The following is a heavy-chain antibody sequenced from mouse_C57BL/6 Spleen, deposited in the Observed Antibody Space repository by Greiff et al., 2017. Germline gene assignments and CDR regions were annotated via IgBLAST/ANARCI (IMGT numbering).Heavy chain of an antibody. CDR1: GYTFTSYW. CDR2: IYPGSGST. CDR3: ARGMTAVVATGDG. Sequence: VQLQQPGAELVKPGASVKMSCKASGYTFTSYWITWVKQRPGQGLEWIGDIYPGSGSTNYNEKFTSKATLTVDTSSSTAYMQLSSLTSEDSAVYCGARGMTAVVATGDGWGQGATLTVSS. V-gene: IGHV1-55*01. D-gene: IGHD1-1*01. J-gene: IGHJ2*01.